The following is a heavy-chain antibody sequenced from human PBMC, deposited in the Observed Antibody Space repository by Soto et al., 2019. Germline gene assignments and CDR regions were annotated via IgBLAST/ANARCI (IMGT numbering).Heavy chain of an antibody. CDR1: GYSFTSYW. Sequence: PGESLKISCKGSGYSFTSYWIGWVRQMPGKGLEWMGIIYPGDSDTRYSPSFQGQVTISADKSISTAYLQWSSLKASDTAMYYCARPGSSSNYYYGMDVWGQGTTVTVS. J-gene: IGHJ6*02. V-gene: IGHV5-51*01. CDR2: IYPGDSDT. CDR3: ARPGSSSNYYYGMDV. D-gene: IGHD6-6*01.